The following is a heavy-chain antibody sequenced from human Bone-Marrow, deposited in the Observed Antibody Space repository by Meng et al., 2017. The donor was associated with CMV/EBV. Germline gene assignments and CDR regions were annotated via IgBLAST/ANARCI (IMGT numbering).Heavy chain of an antibody. D-gene: IGHD3-3*01. CDR2: MNPNSGNT. CDR3: ARAWSGRNLYYYYGMDV. CDR1: GYTFTSYD. V-gene: IGHV1-8*01. Sequence: ASVKVSCKASGYTFTSYDINWVRQATGQGLEWMGWMNPNSGNTGYAQKFQGRVTMTRNTSISTAYMELSSLRSEDTAVYYCARAWSGRNLYYYYGMDVWGQGTTVTVSS. J-gene: IGHJ6*02.